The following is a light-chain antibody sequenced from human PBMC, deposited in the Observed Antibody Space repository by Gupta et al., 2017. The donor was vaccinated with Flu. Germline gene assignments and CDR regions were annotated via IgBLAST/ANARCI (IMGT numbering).Light chain of an antibody. CDR2: AAS. V-gene: IGKV1-39*01. CDR1: QRINNY. CDR3: QQRDSTHRT. Sequence: DIQMTQSPSSLSASLGDRCTITCRASQRINNYLNWYQQKPGKAPKLLIYAASSVKSGVPSRFSGSGYGTDFTLTITSPQPEDFATYYCQQRDSTHRTFGQGTKVEIK. J-gene: IGKJ1*01.